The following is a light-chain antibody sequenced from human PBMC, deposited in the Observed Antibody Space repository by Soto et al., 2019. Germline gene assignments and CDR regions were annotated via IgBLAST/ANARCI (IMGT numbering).Light chain of an antibody. CDR1: QSISRY. J-gene: IGKJ1*01. CDR2: GAS. Sequence: EIVMTQSPATLSVSPGEGATLSCRASQSISRYLAWYQRKPGQAPRLLFSGASTRATGIPARFSGSGSGSEFTLTISSLQSGDFAVYYCQQYNNWPPTFGQGTKVEI. CDR3: QQYNNWPPT. V-gene: IGKV3-15*01.